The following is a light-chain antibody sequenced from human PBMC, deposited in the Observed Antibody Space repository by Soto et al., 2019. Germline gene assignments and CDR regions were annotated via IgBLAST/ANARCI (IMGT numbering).Light chain of an antibody. CDR3: GAWDSSLSVWV. Sequence: QSVLTQPPSVSAAPGQEVTISCSGSSSNIGNNYVSWYRQFPGTAPKLLIYDINKRPSGIPDRFSGSKSGTSATLGITGLQTGDEADYYCGAWDSSLSVWVFGAGTQLTVL. CDR1: SSNIGNNY. J-gene: IGLJ3*02. CDR2: DIN. V-gene: IGLV1-51*01.